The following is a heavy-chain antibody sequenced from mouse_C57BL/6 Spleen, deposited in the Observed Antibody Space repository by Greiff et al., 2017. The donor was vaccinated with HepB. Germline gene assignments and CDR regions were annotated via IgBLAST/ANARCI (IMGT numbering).Heavy chain of an antibody. D-gene: IGHD2-2*01. CDR2: IDPENGDT. V-gene: IGHV14-4*01. CDR1: GFNIKDDY. J-gene: IGHJ3*01. CDR3: TTPSTMVTSSFAY. Sequence: EVKLVESGAELVRPGASVKLSCTASGFNIKDDYMHWVKQRPEQGLEWIGWIDPENGDTEYASKFQGKATITADTSSNTAYLQLSSLTSEDTAVYYCTTPSTMVTSSFAYWGQGTMVTVSA.